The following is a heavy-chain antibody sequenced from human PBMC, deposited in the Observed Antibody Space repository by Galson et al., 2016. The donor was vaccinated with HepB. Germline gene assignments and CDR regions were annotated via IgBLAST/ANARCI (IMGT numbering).Heavy chain of an antibody. V-gene: IGHV3-11*04. J-gene: IGHJ4*02. CDR1: GFTFSDYY. CDR3: ARYDGSGSYPDY. Sequence: SLRLSCAASGFTFSDYYMSWIRLAPGKGLECVSYISSSSTTIYYADSVRGRFTISRDNAKNSLFLQMNSLRAEDTAVYYCARYDGSGSYPDYWGQGTLGAVSS. D-gene: IGHD3-10*01. CDR2: ISSSSTTI.